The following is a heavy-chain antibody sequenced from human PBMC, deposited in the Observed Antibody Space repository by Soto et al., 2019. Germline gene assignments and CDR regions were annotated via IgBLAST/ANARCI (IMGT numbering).Heavy chain of an antibody. CDR2: IFPGESDT. J-gene: IGHJ4*02. CDR3: ARSPSGLLAFDY. Sequence: GESLKISCKGSGYSFTSHWIGWVRQMPGKGLECMGIIFPGESDTRYSPSFQGQVTISADKSISTAYLQWSSLKASDTAMYYCARSPSGLLAFDYWGQGTLVTSPQ. CDR1: GYSFTSHW. V-gene: IGHV5-51*01. D-gene: IGHD2-15*01.